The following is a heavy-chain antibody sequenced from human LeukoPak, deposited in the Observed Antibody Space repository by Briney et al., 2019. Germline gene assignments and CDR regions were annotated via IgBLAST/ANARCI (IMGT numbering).Heavy chain of an antibody. D-gene: IGHD6-25*01. J-gene: IGHJ3*02. V-gene: IGHV3-23*01. CDR1: GFTFSRYV. CDR3: AKEQGGLAAGDAFDI. Sequence: GGSLRLSCAASGFTFSRYVMSWVRQAPGKGLEWVSAISGSGGSTYYADSVKGRFTISRDNTKNTLYLQMNSLRAEDTAVYYCAKEQGGLAAGDAFDIWGQGTMVTVSS. CDR2: ISGSGGST.